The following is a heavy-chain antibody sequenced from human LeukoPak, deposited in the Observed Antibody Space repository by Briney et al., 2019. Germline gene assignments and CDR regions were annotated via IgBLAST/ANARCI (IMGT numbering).Heavy chain of an antibody. V-gene: IGHV4-59*01. CDR3: ASAGNPHYFDF. CDR1: GFTFSYYA. Sequence: GSLRLSCAASGFTFSYYAMTWIRQSPGKRLEWIGNIYYTGSTNYNPSLQSRVAISIDTSKNQFSLTLNSVTAADAAVYYCASAGNPHYFDFWGQGPLVTVSS. CDR2: IYYTGST. J-gene: IGHJ4*02.